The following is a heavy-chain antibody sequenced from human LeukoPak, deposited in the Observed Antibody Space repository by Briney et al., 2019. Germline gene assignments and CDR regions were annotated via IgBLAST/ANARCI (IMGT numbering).Heavy chain of an antibody. D-gene: IGHD3-10*01. CDR2: INPNSGGT. CDR1: GYSFTDKY. V-gene: IGHV1-2*02. J-gene: IGHJ6*03. Sequence: ASVKVSCKASGYSFTDKYMHWVRQAPGQGLEWMGWINPNSGGTNYAQKFQGRVTMTTDTSMSTAYMELSRLTSDDTAVYYCARAYGFADYSYMVVWGKGTTVTISS. CDR3: ARAYGFADYSYMVV.